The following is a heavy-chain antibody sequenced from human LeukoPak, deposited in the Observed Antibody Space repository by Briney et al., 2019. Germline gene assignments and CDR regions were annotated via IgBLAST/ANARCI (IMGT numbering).Heavy chain of an antibody. CDR1: GGSISSYY. J-gene: IGHJ4*02. Sequence: PSETLSLTCTVSGGSISSYYWSWIRQPPGKGLEWIGYIYYSGSTNYNPSLKSRVTISVDTSKNQFSLKLSSVTAADTAVYYCARVRSDAEILLFDYWGQGTLVTVSS. V-gene: IGHV4-59*01. D-gene: IGHD5-24*01. CDR3: ARVRSDAEILLFDY. CDR2: IYYSGST.